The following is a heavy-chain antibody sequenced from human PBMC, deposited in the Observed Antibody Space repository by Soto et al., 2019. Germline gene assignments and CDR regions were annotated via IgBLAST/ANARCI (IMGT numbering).Heavy chain of an antibody. CDR1: GFTLSSYS. CDR2: ISSGSDTI. CDR3: ARRAEGVLFYYARDV. J-gene: IGHJ6*02. V-gene: IGHV3-48*02. Sequence: GGSLRLSCVASGFTLSSYSMNWVRQAPGKGLEWISYISSGSDTIYYADSVKGRFTVSRDNAKNSLYLQMNSLRDEDTAVYYCARRAEGVLFYYARDVWGQGTRVTVSS.